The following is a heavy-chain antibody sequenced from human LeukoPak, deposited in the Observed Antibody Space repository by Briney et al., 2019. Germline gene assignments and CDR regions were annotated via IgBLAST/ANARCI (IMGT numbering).Heavy chain of an antibody. CDR2: IYRSGST. CDR1: GYSISSGYY. Sequence: SETLSLTCTVSGYSISSGYYWVWIRQTPGKGLEWIGSIYRSGSTNYNPSLKSRVTISVDTSKNQFSLKVNSVTAADTALYYCASGDCSSTICYSPMDVWGKGTTVTVSS. V-gene: IGHV4-38-2*02. J-gene: IGHJ6*03. CDR3: ASGDCSSTICYSPMDV. D-gene: IGHD2-2*01.